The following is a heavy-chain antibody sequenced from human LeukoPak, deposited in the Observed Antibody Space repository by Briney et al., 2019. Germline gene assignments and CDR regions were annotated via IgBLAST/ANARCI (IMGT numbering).Heavy chain of an antibody. Sequence: SGGSLRLSCAASGFNFSIYSMNWVRQAPGKGLEWVSYITRSSTTIYYADSVKGRFTISRDNAKNSLYLQMDSLRAEDTAVYYCARFWGYSSSFRFDHWGQGTLVTVSS. CDR1: GFNFSIYS. CDR2: ITRSSTTI. V-gene: IGHV3-48*01. D-gene: IGHD6-19*01. CDR3: ARFWGYSSSFRFDH. J-gene: IGHJ4*02.